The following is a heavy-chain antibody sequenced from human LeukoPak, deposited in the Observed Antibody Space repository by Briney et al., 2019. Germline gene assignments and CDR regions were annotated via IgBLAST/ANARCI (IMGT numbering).Heavy chain of an antibody. CDR3: ARDGEGGDIEY. V-gene: IGHV3-11*05. D-gene: IGHD3-16*02. CDR2: ISSSSSYT. Sequence: GGALRLSCAASGFTFSDYYMSWIRQAPAKGLEWVSYISSSSSYTNYADSVKGRFTISRDNAKTSLYLQMNSLRAEDTAVYYCARDGEGGDIEYWGQGTLVTVSS. J-gene: IGHJ4*02. CDR1: GFTFSDYY.